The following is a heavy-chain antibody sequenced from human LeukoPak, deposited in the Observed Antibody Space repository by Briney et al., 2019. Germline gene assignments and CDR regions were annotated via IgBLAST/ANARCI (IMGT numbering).Heavy chain of an antibody. V-gene: IGHV4-38-2*02. D-gene: IGHD1-26*01. Sequence: PSETLSLTCTVSGYSISSGYYWGWIRQPPGKGLEWIGSIYHSGSTYYNPSLKSRVTISVDTSKNQFSLKLSSVTAADTAVYYCARRWELDYWGQGTLVTVSS. CDR1: GYSISSGYY. CDR3: ARRWELDY. CDR2: IYHSGST. J-gene: IGHJ4*02.